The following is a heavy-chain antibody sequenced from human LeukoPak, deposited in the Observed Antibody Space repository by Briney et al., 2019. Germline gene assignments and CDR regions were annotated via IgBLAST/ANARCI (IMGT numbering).Heavy chain of an antibody. CDR3: ARNGCSTGACFDL. V-gene: IGHV3-33*01. J-gene: IGHJ4*02. CDR2: VWYDARES. Sequence: GGSLRLSCAASGFSFSYYGMHWVRQAPGKGLEWVAGVWYDARESNYADSVQGRFPISRDNSKYTLHLQMNSLRAEDTALYYCARNGCSTGACFDLWGQGTLVIVSS. D-gene: IGHD2-8*02. CDR1: GFSFSYYG.